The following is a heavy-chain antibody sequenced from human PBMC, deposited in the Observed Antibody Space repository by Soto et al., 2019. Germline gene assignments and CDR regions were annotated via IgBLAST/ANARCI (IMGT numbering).Heavy chain of an antibody. Sequence: SETLSLTCTVSGGSISSSSYYWGWIRQPPGKGLEWIGSIYYSGSTYYNPSLKSRVTISVDTSKNQFSLKLSSVTAADTAVYYCARSGYCSGGSCYSFFAYWGQGTLVTVS. CDR2: IYYSGST. CDR1: GGSISSSSYY. V-gene: IGHV4-39*01. J-gene: IGHJ4*02. CDR3: ARSGYCSGGSCYSFFAY. D-gene: IGHD2-15*01.